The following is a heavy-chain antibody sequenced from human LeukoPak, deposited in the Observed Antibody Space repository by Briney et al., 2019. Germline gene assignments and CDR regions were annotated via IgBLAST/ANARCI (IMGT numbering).Heavy chain of an antibody. Sequence: PGGSLRLSCAASGFTFNTYSMNWVRQAPGKGLEWVSYISSGSVTRYYADSVKGRFTITRDNAENSLFLQMNSLRDEDTAVYYCARGLAFDLWGQGTVVSVSS. V-gene: IGHV3-48*02. CDR2: ISSGSVTR. J-gene: IGHJ3*01. D-gene: IGHD3-16*01. CDR1: GFTFNTYS. CDR3: ARGLAFDL.